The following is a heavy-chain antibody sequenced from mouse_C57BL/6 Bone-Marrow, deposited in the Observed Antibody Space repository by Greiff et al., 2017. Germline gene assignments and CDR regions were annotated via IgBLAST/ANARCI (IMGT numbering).Heavy chain of an antibody. D-gene: IGHD1-1*01. J-gene: IGHJ1*03. CDR1: GYTFTSYW. CDR2: IHPNSGST. CDR3: ARDGSSYWYFDV. Sequence: QVQLQQPGAELVKPGASVKLSCKASGYTFTSYWMHWVKQRPGQGLEWIGMIHPNSGSTNYNEKCKSKATLTVDKSSSTAYMQLSSLTSEDSAVYYCARDGSSYWYFDVGGTGTTVTVSA. V-gene: IGHV1-64*01.